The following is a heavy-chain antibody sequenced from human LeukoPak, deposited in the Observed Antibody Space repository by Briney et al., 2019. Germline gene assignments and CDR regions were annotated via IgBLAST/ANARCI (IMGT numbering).Heavy chain of an antibody. D-gene: IGHD5-18*01. Sequence: PSETLSLTCAVSGYSISSGYYWGWIRQPPGKGLEWIGSIYHSGSTYYNPSLKSRVTISVDTSKNQFFLKLSSVTAADTAVYYCARDRYSYGYRIFDYWGQGTLVTVSS. CDR1: GYSISSGYY. CDR2: IYHSGST. J-gene: IGHJ4*02. V-gene: IGHV4-38-2*02. CDR3: ARDRYSYGYRIFDY.